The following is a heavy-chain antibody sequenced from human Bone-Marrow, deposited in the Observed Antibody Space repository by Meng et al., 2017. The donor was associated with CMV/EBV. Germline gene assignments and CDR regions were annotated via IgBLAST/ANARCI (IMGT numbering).Heavy chain of an antibody. CDR3: ARDQSHDFWSGYYYYYYGMDV. CDR1: GFTFSSYG. CDR2: IWYDGSNK. V-gene: IGHV3-33*01. D-gene: IGHD3-3*01. Sequence: GESLKISCAASGFTFSSYGMHWVRQAPGKGLEWVAVIWYDGSNKYYADSVKGRFTISRDNSKNTLYLQMNSLRAEDTAVYYCARDQSHDFWSGYYYYYYGMDVWGQGTTVTVSS. J-gene: IGHJ6*02.